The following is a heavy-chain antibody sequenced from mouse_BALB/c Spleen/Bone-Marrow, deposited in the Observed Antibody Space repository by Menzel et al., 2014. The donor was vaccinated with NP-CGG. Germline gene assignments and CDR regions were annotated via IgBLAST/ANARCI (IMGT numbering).Heavy chain of an antibody. V-gene: IGHV1-39*01. CDR1: GYSFTGYN. Sequence: EVKLVESGPELEKPGASVEISCKASGYSFTGYNMNWVKQSNGKSLEWIGNIDPYYGGTSYNQKFKGKATLTVDKSSSTAYMQLKSPTSEDSAVYYCARSGDYDIYYAMDYWGQGTSVTVSS. J-gene: IGHJ4*01. CDR3: ARSGDYDIYYAMDY. CDR2: IDPYYGGT. D-gene: IGHD2-4*01.